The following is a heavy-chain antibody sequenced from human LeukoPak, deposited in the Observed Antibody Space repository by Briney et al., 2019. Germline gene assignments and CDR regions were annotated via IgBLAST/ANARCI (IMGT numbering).Heavy chain of an antibody. Sequence: ASVKVSCKASGYTFTSYGISWVRQAPGQGLEWMGWISAYNGNTNYAQKLQGRVTMTTDTSTSTAYMELRSLRSDDTAVYYCARVPQDIVVVVAATYYYYGMDVWGQGTTVTVSS. D-gene: IGHD2-15*01. J-gene: IGHJ6*02. V-gene: IGHV1-18*01. CDR1: GYTFTSYG. CDR2: ISAYNGNT. CDR3: ARVPQDIVVVVAATYYYYGMDV.